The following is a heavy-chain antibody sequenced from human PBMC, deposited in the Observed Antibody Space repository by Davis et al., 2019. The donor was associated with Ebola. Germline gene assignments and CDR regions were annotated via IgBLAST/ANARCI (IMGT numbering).Heavy chain of an antibody. V-gene: IGHV1-18*01. J-gene: IGHJ5*02. CDR3: ARDSAGYCISTSCYARMGFDP. CDR1: GYTFSRYG. Sequence: ASVKVSCKASGYTFSRYGISWVRQAPGQGLEWMGWISAYNGNTNYAQKLQGRVTMTTDTSTSTAYMELRSLRSDDTAVYYCARDSAGYCISTSCYARMGFDPWGQGTLVTVSS. D-gene: IGHD2-2*01. CDR2: ISAYNGNT.